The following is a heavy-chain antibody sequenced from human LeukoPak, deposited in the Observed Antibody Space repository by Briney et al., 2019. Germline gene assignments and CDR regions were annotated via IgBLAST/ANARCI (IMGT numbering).Heavy chain of an antibody. CDR2: INPNSGGT. CDR3: ARERASWGSNYFDY. Sequence: GASVKVSCKASGYTFTGYYMHWVRQAPGQGLEWMGWINPNSGGTNCAQKFQGRVTMTRDTSISTAYMELSRLRSDDTAVYYCARERASWGSNYFDYWGQGTLVTVSS. D-gene: IGHD7-27*01. V-gene: IGHV1-2*02. J-gene: IGHJ4*02. CDR1: GYTFTGYY.